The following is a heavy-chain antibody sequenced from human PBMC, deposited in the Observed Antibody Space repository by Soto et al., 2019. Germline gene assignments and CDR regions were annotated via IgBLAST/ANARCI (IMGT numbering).Heavy chain of an antibody. V-gene: IGHV1-18*01. CDR1: GYTFTSYG. D-gene: IGHD3-10*01. CDR2: ISAYNGNT. J-gene: IGHJ4*02. Sequence: ASVKVSCKASGYTFTSYGISWVRQAPGQGLEWMGWISAYNGNTNYAQKLQGRVTMTTDTSTSTAYMELRSLRSDDTAVYYCARDPELITMVRGVIIRTLRYLDYWGQGTLVTVSS. CDR3: ARDPELITMVRGVIIRTLRYLDY.